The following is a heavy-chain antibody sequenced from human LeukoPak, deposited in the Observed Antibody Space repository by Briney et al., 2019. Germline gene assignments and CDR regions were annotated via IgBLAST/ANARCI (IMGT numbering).Heavy chain of an antibody. J-gene: IGHJ5*02. D-gene: IGHD3-10*01. CDR1: GFTFSSYS. Sequence: KSGGSLRLSCAASGFTFSSYSMNWVRQAPGKGLEWVSSISSSSSYIYYADSVKGRFTISRDNAKNSLYLQMNSLRAEDTAVYYCAGCITMVRGVINWFDPWGQGTLVTVSS. V-gene: IGHV3-21*01. CDR2: ISSSSSYI. CDR3: AGCITMVRGVINWFDP.